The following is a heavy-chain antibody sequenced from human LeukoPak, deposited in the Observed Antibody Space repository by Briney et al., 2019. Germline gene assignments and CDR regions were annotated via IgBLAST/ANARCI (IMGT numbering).Heavy chain of an antibody. D-gene: IGHD2-2*01. CDR2: ISAYNGNT. Sequence: ASVKVSCKASGYTFTSYYMHWVRQAPGQGLEWMGWISAYNGNTNYAQKLQGRVTMTTDTSTSTAYMELRSLRSDDTAVYYCARDPRRYCSSTSCYVGYFQHWGQGTLVTVSS. CDR1: GYTFTSYY. J-gene: IGHJ1*01. V-gene: IGHV1-18*04. CDR3: ARDPRRYCSSTSCYVGYFQH.